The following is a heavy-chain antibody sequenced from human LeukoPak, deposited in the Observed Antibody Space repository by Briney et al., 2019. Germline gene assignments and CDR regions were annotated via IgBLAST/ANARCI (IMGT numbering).Heavy chain of an antibody. D-gene: IGHD3-9*01. CDR2: FYHSGST. Sequence: SETLSLTCSVSGGFNTHYYWSWIRQPPGKGLEWIGYFYHSGSTNYNPSLKSRVTISVDTSKNHFSLKLSSVTAADTAVYYCARVGGILTGPRFDPWGQGTLVTVSS. V-gene: IGHV4-59*01. J-gene: IGHJ5*02. CDR1: GGFNTHYY. CDR3: ARVGGILTGPRFDP.